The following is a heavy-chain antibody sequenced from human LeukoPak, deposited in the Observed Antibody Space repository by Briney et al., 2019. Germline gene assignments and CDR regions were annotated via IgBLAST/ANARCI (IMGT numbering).Heavy chain of an antibody. J-gene: IGHJ5*02. D-gene: IGHD3-9*01. CDR3: ARAPRDYDILTGYYWNWFDP. V-gene: IGHV4-39*01. CDR2: IYYSGST. CDR1: GGSISSSSYY. Sequence: KPSETLSLTCTVSGGSISSSSYYWGWIRQPPGKGLEWIGSIYYSGSTYYNPSLKSRVTISVDTSKNQFSLKLSSVTAADTAVYYCARAPRDYDILTGYYWNWFDPWGQGTLVTVSS.